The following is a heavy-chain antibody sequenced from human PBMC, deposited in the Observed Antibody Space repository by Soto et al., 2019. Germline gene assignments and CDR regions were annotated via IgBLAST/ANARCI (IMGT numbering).Heavy chain of an antibody. CDR2: IIPIFGTA. V-gene: IGHV1-69*12. Sequence: QVQLVQSGAEVKKPGSSVKVSCKASGGTFSSYAISWVRQAPGQGLEWMGGIIPIFGTANYAQKFQGRVTITADESASTAYMERSSLRSEDTAVYYCAGAIVGATARFDYWGQGTLVTVSS. CDR3: AGAIVGATARFDY. CDR1: GGTFSSYA. J-gene: IGHJ4*02. D-gene: IGHD1-26*01.